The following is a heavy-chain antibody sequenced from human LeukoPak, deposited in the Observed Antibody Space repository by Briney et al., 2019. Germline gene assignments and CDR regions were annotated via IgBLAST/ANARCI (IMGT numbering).Heavy chain of an antibody. CDR2: ISYDVSHQ. Sequence: GPCLRLSWAAAGFTFSSYGMHGVRQAPGKGLEWVAVISYDVSHQYYADSVKGRFTISRDKSESTLCLRMNSLRAEDTAVYYCAKREGFMGAVTHDDFDIWGQGTVVIVS. V-gene: IGHV3-30*18. J-gene: IGHJ3*02. D-gene: IGHD5-24*01. CDR1: GFTFSSYG. CDR3: AKREGFMGAVTHDDFDI.